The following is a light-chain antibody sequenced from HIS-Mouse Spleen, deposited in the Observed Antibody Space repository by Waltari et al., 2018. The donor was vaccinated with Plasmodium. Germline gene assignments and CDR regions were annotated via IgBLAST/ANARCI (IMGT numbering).Light chain of an antibody. CDR2: VVS. CDR1: SRDVGGYNY. V-gene: IGLV2-14*03. CDR3: SSYTSSSTLV. Sequence: QSALTQPASVSGSPGQSITISCTGTSRDVGGYNYFPRYQQHPGKAPKLMIYVVSNRPSGVSNRFSGSKSGNTASLTISGLQAEDEADYYCSSYTSSSTLVFGGGTKLTVL. J-gene: IGLJ2*01.